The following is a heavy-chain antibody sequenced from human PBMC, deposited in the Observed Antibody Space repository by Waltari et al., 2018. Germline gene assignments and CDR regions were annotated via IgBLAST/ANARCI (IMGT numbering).Heavy chain of an antibody. CDR1: GFTFSSYA. CDR3: AKGLRVAYNWFDP. Sequence: EVQLLESGGGLVQPGGSLRLSCAASGFTFSSYAMSWVRQAPGEGVEWVSDISGSGGSTYYADSVKGRFTISRDNSKNTLYLQMNSLRAEDTAVYYCAKGLRVAYNWFDPWGQGTLVTVSS. J-gene: IGHJ5*02. V-gene: IGHV3-23*01. CDR2: ISGSGGST. D-gene: IGHD5-12*01.